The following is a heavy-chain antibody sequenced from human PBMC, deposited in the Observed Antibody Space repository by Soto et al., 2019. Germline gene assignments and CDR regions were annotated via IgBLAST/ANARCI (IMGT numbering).Heavy chain of an antibody. J-gene: IGHJ4*02. D-gene: IGHD6-6*01. CDR2: IYYSGST. Sequence: PSETLSLTCTVSGGSINDFYWSWIRQPPGKGLEWIGYIYYSGSTDYNPSLKGRVTISVDTSKNQFSLKLRSVTAADTAVYYCARVGGVAARNFDYWGQGTLVTVSS. CDR1: GGSINDFY. CDR3: ARVGGVAARNFDY. V-gene: IGHV4-59*01.